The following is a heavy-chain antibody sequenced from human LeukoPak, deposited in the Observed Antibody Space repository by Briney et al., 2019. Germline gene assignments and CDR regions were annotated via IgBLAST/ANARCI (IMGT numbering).Heavy chain of an antibody. CDR1: DGSISRGGYY. CDR2: IYYSGST. V-gene: IGHV4-31*03. CDR3: AAQYSGYVRLDY. D-gene: IGHD5-12*01. Sequence: SETLSLTCTVSDGSISRGGYYWSWIRQHPGKGLEWIGYIYYSGSTNYNPSLKSRVTISVDTSKNQFSLKLSSVTAADTAVYYCAAQYSGYVRLDYWGQGTLVTVSS. J-gene: IGHJ4*02.